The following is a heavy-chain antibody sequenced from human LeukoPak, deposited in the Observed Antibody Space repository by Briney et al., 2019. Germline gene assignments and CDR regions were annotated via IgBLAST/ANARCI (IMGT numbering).Heavy chain of an antibody. J-gene: IGHJ5*02. CDR1: GFTLSSYW. V-gene: IGHV3-74*01. CDR3: ARAVRYYGSGSYYIAWFDP. D-gene: IGHD3-10*01. Sequence: GGSLRLSCAASGFTLSSYWMHWVRQAPGKGLVWVSRINSDGSSTSYADSVKGRFTISRDNAKNTLYLQMNSLRAEDTAVYYCARAVRYYGSGSYYIAWFDPWGQGTLVTVSS. CDR2: INSDGSST.